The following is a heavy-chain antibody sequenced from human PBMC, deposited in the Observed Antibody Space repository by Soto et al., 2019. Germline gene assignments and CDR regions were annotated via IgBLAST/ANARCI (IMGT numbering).Heavy chain of an antibody. CDR3: STTIYSGGWSRDN. Sequence: SETLSLTCPVSGGYISSSNYFWGWLRQTPGRGLEWIGSIYFGGNTYYTPSLKSRVTISADLSKNQFSLELDSVTAADTAVYYCSTTIYSGGWSRDNWGQGTLVTVSS. V-gene: IGHV4-39*01. CDR2: IYFGGNT. J-gene: IGHJ4*02. D-gene: IGHD6-19*01. CDR1: GGYISSSNYF.